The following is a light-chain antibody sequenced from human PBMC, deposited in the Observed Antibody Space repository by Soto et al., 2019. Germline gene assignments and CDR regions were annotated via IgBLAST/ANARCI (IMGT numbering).Light chain of an antibody. CDR3: CSYGGRLYV. CDR1: SSDVGGYNY. V-gene: IGLV2-11*01. Sequence: QCALTQPRSVSGSPGQSVAISCTGTSSDVGGYNYVSWYQQHPGKAPKLMIYDVTKRPSGVPDRFSGSKSGNTASLTISGLQAEDEADYYCCSYGGRLYVFGTGTKVTVL. CDR2: DVT. J-gene: IGLJ1*01.